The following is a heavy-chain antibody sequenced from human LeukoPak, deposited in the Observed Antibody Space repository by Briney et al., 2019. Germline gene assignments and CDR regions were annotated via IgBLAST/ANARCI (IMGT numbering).Heavy chain of an antibody. D-gene: IGHD5/OR15-5a*01. V-gene: IGHV4-59*02. J-gene: IGHJ6*03. CDR2: VYSDGIA. CDR3: ARENVLIMSAHASPCYMDV. Sequence: PSETLSLTRTISGGSVNEYFWSWIPQPPGRGLEWIGYVYSDGIADYSPSLQGRATQSLDTSKNQVSLSLRSATAAHTAVYFCARENVLIMSAHASPCYMDVSGRRTT. CDR1: GGSVNEYF.